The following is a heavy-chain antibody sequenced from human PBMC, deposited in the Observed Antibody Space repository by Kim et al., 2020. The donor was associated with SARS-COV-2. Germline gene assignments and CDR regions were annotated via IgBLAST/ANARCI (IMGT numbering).Heavy chain of an antibody. CDR2: ISAYNGNT. CDR1: GYTFTSYG. CDR3: ARGVLRYFDWSYYYYGMDV. J-gene: IGHJ6*02. D-gene: IGHD3-9*01. Sequence: ASVKVSCKASGYTFTSYGISWVRQAPGQGLEWMGWISAYNGNTNYALKLQGRVTMTTDTSTSTAYMELRSLRSDDTAVYYCARGVLRYFDWSYYYYGMDVWGQGTTVTVSS. V-gene: IGHV1-18*01.